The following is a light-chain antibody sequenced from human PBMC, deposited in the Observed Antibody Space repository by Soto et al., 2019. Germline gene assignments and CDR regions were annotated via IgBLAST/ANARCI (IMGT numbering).Light chain of an antibody. Sequence: DIVMTQSPDSVAVSLGERATINCKSSQNVLYSSNNKNYLAWYQQKPGQPPKLLIYWASTRESGVPDRFSGSGSGTDFTLTISSLQAEDVAVYYCQQYYDTPYTFGQGTKLGIK. V-gene: IGKV4-1*01. CDR1: QNVLYSSNNKNY. CDR2: WAS. J-gene: IGKJ2*01. CDR3: QQYYDTPYT.